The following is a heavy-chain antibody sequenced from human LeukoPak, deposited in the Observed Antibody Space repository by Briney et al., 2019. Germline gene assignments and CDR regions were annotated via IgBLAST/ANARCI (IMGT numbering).Heavy chain of an antibody. V-gene: IGHV1-8*02. J-gene: IGHJ3*02. CDR1: GGTFSSYA. CDR2: MNPNSGNT. D-gene: IGHD3-9*01. Sequence: GASVKVSCKASGGTFSSYAISWVRQATGQGLEWMGWMNPNSGNTGYAQKFQGRVTMTRNTSISTAYMELSSLRSEDTAVYYCAREVDILTVTYAFDIWGQGTMVTVSS. CDR3: AREVDILTVTYAFDI.